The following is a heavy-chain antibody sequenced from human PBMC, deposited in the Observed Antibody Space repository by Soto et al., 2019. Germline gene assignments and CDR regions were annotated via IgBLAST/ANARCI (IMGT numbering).Heavy chain of an antibody. CDR2: IIRIFGTT. D-gene: IGHD1-26*01. Sequence: QVQLVQSGAEVKKPGSSVKVSCQASGGTFGSDGVSWVRQAPGQVFEWMGAIIRIFGTTNYAQNFQGRITMTADEPTSTVYLALSGLRSEDTALFYCAKYKAGDSGSLHYFLSWGQGTLVTVSS. CDR3: AKYKAGDSGSLHYFLS. J-gene: IGHJ4*02. V-gene: IGHV1-69*01. CDR1: GGTFGSDG.